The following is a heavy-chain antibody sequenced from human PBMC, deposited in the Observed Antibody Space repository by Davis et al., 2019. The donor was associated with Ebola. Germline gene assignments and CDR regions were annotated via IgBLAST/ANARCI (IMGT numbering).Heavy chain of an antibody. CDR3: VRDPALVVTGGGWFFGL. Sequence: GGSLRLSCAASGFTFSRYGMNWVRQAPGKGLEWVSLISSSSSYIYYADSVKGRFTISRDNAKNSLYLQMNSLRAEDTAVYYCVRDPALVVTGGGWFFGLWGRGTRVTVSS. CDR1: GFTFSRYG. J-gene: IGHJ2*01. CDR2: ISSSSSYI. V-gene: IGHV3-21*01. D-gene: IGHD2-21*02.